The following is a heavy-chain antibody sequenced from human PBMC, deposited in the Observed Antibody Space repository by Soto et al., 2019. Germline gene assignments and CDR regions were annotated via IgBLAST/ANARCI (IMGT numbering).Heavy chain of an antibody. D-gene: IGHD5-18*01. J-gene: IGHJ4*02. CDR2: IYHSGST. CDR1: GGSISSSNW. Sequence: QVQLQESGPGLVKPSGTLSLTCAVSGGSISSSNWWSWVRQPPGKGLEWIGEIYHSGSTNYNPSLKSRVTISVDKAKNQFSVKLSSVTAADTAVYYCARRGYSYGRGCEYDYWGQGTLVTVSS. V-gene: IGHV4-4*02. CDR3: ARRGYSYGRGCEYDY.